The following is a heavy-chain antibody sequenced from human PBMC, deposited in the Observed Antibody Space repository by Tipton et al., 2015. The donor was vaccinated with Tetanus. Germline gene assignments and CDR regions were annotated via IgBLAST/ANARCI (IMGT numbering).Heavy chain of an antibody. Sequence: TLFLTCTVSGGSISSSSYYWGWIRQPPGKGLEWIGSIYYSGSTYYNPSLKSRVTISVDTSKNQFSLKLSSVTAADTAVYYCARQTYYYDSSGYYFDYWGQGTLVTVSS. CDR2: IYYSGST. CDR1: GGSISSSSYY. J-gene: IGHJ4*02. CDR3: ARQTYYYDSSGYYFDY. V-gene: IGHV4-39*01. D-gene: IGHD3-22*01.